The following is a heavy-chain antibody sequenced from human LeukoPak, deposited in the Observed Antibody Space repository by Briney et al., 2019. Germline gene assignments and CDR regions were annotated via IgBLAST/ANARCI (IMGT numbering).Heavy chain of an antibody. CDR2: IRASDGST. J-gene: IGHJ6*02. CDR1: GFTFVSHA. CDR3: AKDIGDYYYYGMDV. V-gene: IGHV3-23*01. Sequence: QPGGSVRLSCAASGFTFVSHAMSWVRQAPGKGLEWVSGIRASDGSTYYADSVKGRFTISRDNSKNTLYLQMNSLRAEDTAVYYCAKDIGDYYYYGMDVWGQGTTVTVSS.